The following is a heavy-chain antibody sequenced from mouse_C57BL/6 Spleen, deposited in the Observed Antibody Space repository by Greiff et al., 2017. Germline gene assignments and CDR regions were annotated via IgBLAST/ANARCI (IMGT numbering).Heavy chain of an antibody. D-gene: IGHD1-1*01. Sequence: QVQLQQPGAELVKPGASVKLSCKASGYTFTSYWMHWVKQRPGQGLEWIGMIHPNSGSTNYNEKFKSKATLTVDKSSSTAYMQLSSLTSEDSAVYYGARSVDYYGSSYNYWGQGTTLTVSS. CDR2: IHPNSGST. J-gene: IGHJ2*01. CDR1: GYTFTSYW. V-gene: IGHV1-64*01. CDR3: ARSVDYYGSSYNY.